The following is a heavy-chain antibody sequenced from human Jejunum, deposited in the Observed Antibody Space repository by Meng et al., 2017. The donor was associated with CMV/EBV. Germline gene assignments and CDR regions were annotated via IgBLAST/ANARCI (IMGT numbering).Heavy chain of an antibody. CDR3: STTLALGYCSTSSCTYFDY. D-gene: IGHD2-2*01. CDR2: IRYDRGDN. J-gene: IGHJ4*02. V-gene: IGHV3-30*02. Sequence: YGMHGVRQAPGKGLEWVAFIRYDRGDNYCANSVRGRFTISRDNSKSTLYLQMNSLRPEDTAVYYCSTTLALGYCSTSSCTYFDYWGQGTLVTVSS. CDR1: YG.